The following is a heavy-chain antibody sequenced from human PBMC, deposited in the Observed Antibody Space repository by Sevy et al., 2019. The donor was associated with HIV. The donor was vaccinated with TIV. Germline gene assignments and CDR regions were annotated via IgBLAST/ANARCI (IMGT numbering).Heavy chain of an antibody. V-gene: IGHV3-48*01. Sequence: GGSLRLSCAASGFTFSSYSMNWVRQAPGKGLEWVSYISSSSSTIYYVDSVKGRFTISRDNAKNSLYLQMNSLRAEDTAVYYCARRLNPGPSYYDFWSGYYTGWFDPWGQGTLVTVSS. D-gene: IGHD3-3*01. CDR2: ISSSSSTI. J-gene: IGHJ5*02. CDR3: ARRLNPGPSYYDFWSGYYTGWFDP. CDR1: GFTFSSYS.